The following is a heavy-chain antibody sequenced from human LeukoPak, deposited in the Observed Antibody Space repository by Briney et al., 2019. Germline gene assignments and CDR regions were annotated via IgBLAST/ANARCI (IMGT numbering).Heavy chain of an antibody. CDR2: IYHSGST. CDR3: ARQNGYYYDSSGYTTWFDP. V-gene: IGHV4-30-2*01. D-gene: IGHD3-22*01. Sequence: SETLSLTCAVSGGSISSGGYSWSWIRQPPGKGLEWIGYIYHSGSTYYNPSLKSRVTISVDRSKNQFSLKLSSVTAADTAVYYCARQNGYYYDSSGYTTWFDPWGQGTLDTVSS. CDR1: GGSISSGGYS. J-gene: IGHJ5*02.